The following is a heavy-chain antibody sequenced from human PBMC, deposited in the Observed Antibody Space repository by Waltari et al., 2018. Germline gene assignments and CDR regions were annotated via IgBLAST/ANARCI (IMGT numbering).Heavy chain of an antibody. CDR3: ARDYSSSWYVRYYFDY. D-gene: IGHD6-13*01. V-gene: IGHV3-33*01. Sequence: VESGGGVVQPGRSLRLSYAASGFTFSSYGMHWVRQAPGKGLEWVAVIWYDGSNKYYADSVKGRFTISRDNSKNTLYLQMNSLRAEDTAVYYCARDYSSSWYVRYYFDYWGQGTLVTVSS. J-gene: IGHJ4*02. CDR2: IWYDGSNK. CDR1: GFTFSSYG.